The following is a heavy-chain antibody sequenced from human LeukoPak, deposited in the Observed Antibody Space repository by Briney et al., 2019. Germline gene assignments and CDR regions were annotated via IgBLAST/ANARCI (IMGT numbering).Heavy chain of an antibody. J-gene: IGHJ4*02. Sequence: KPSETLSLTCGVYGGSFSGDYWSWVRQPPGKGLEWVSSISSRAGTIYYADSVKGRFTISRDNAKNSLYLQMNSLRVEDTALYYCARVGAFSSSWLLYWGQGTLVTVSS. V-gene: IGHV3-11*04. CDR2: ISSRAGTI. CDR3: ARVGAFSSSWLLY. CDR1: GGSFSGDY. D-gene: IGHD6-13*01.